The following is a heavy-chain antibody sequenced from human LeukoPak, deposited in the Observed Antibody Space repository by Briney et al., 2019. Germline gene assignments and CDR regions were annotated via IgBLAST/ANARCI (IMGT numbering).Heavy chain of an antibody. CDR2: IRSKAYGGTT. J-gene: IGHJ4*02. CDR1: GFTFGDDA. V-gene: IGHV3-49*04. CDR3: TRDQTYYYGSGSYRY. D-gene: IGHD3-10*01. Sequence: PGGSLRLSCTASGFTFGDDALSWVRQAPGKGLEWASFIRSKAYGGTTEYAASVKGRFTISRDDSNSIAYLQMNSLKIEDTAVYYCTRDQTYYYGSGSYRYWGQGTLVTVSS.